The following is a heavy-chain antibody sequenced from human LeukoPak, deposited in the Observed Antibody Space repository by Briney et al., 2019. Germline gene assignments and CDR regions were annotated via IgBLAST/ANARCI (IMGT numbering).Heavy chain of an antibody. J-gene: IGHJ6*02. CDR1: GFIFSNYA. V-gene: IGHV3-23*01. CDR3: AKGQRYSYYYGMDV. Sequence: GGSLRLSCAASGFIFSNYAMNWVRQAPGKGLERVSGISGSGGSIYYADSVKGRFTISRDNSNNTLYLRMSSLRAEDTAVYHCAKGQRYSYYYGMDVWGQGTTVTVSS. CDR2: ISGSGGSI.